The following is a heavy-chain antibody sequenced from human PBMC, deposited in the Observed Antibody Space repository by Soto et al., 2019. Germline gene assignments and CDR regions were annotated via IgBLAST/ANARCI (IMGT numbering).Heavy chain of an antibody. CDR1: GGSISSGGYY. CDR3: ARDHYYDSSGLGRLHNWFDP. CDR2: IYYSGIT. Sequence: QVQLQESGPGLVKPSQTLSLTCTVSGGSISSGGYYWSWIRQHPGKGLEWIGYIYYSGITYYNPSLKSRVTISAHTSKIQFSLKLSSVTAADTAVYYCARDHYYDSSGLGRLHNWFDPWGQGTLVTVSS. J-gene: IGHJ5*02. V-gene: IGHV4-31*03. D-gene: IGHD3-22*01.